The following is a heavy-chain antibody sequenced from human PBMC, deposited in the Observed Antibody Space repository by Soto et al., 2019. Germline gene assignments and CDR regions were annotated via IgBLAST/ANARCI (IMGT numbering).Heavy chain of an antibody. CDR2: IYPGDSDT. CDR1: GYSFTSYW. Sequence: GESLKISCKGSGYSFTSYWIGWVRQMPGKGLEWVGIIYPGDSDTRYSPSFQGQVTIPADKSNSTAYLQWSSLKASDTAMYYCARRRAAAGTWYFDYWGQGTLVTVSS. D-gene: IGHD6-13*01. V-gene: IGHV5-51*01. J-gene: IGHJ4*02. CDR3: ARRRAAAGTWYFDY.